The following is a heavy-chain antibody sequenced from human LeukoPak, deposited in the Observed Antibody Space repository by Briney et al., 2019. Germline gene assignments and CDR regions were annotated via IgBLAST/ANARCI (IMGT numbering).Heavy chain of an antibody. D-gene: IGHD2-2*01. J-gene: IGHJ6*03. Sequence: GALRRSCAAAGVTFGSYSMNWGRQAPGEGVEGGSYISSSGSTIYYAESVKGRFTISRDTAKNSLYLQMNSLRAADTAVYYCATVPAPPYYYYYMDVWGKGTPVTVSS. CDR1: GVTFGSYS. CDR3: ATVPAPPYYYYYMDV. V-gene: IGHV3-48*04. CDR2: ISSSGSTI.